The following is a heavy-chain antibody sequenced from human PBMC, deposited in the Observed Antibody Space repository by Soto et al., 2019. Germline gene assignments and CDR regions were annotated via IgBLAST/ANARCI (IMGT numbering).Heavy chain of an antibody. CDR3: AKGLNSPYYYGSGSYDTFGLDV. CDR2: ISYDGSNK. J-gene: IGHJ6*02. D-gene: IGHD3-10*01. Sequence: QVQLVESGGGVVQPGRSLRLSCAASGFTFSSYGMHWVRQAPGKGLEWVAVISYDGSNKYYADSVKGRFTISRDNSMNTLYLQMNSLRAEDTAVYYRAKGLNSPYYYGSGSYDTFGLDVWGQGTTVTVSS. CDR1: GFTFSSYG. V-gene: IGHV3-30*18.